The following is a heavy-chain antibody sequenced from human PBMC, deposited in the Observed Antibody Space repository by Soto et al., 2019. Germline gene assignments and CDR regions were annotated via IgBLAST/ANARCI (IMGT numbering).Heavy chain of an antibody. CDR3: ARLGGYYQAFDS. V-gene: IGHV4-59*08. D-gene: IGHD3-22*01. Sequence: PSETLSLTCTVSSGSIRDCYWGWIRQSPGKGLEWIGYIYYTGTTKYNPSLKSRVTISVDSSKSQFSLKLDSVTAADTAVYYCARLGGYYQAFDSWGQGTLVTVSS. J-gene: IGHJ4*02. CDR1: SGSIRDCY. CDR2: IYYTGTT.